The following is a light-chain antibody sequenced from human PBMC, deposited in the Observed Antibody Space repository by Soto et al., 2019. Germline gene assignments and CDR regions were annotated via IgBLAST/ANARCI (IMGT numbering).Light chain of an antibody. CDR1: SSDVGGYSY. J-gene: IGLJ3*02. Sequence: QSALTQPPSASGSPGQSVAISCTGSSSDVGGYSYVSWYQQHPGKAPKLMIYEVNKRPSGVPDRFSGSKSGNTASLTVSGLQAEDEADYYCSSYARNRDILFGGGTTLTVL. V-gene: IGLV2-8*01. CDR3: SSYARNRDIL. CDR2: EVN.